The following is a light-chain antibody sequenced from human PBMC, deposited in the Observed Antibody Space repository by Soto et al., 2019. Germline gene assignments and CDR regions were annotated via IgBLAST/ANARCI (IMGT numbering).Light chain of an antibody. J-gene: IGKJ4*01. V-gene: IGKV1-33*01. CDR2: DTS. Sequence: DIRMTQSPSSLSASVGDRITITCQASQDINNFLNWYQQKSGKAPRLLIYDTSNVEGGVPSRFSGTGSGTDFTFTISSLQPEDIATYYCQQYENLPPTFGGGTKVEIK. CDR1: QDINNF. CDR3: QQYENLPPT.